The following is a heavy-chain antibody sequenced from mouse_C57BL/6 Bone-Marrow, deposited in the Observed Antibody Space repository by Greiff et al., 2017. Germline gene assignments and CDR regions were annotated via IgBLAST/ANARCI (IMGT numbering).Heavy chain of an antibody. D-gene: IGHD1-1*01. CDR1: GFTFSSYA. CDR2: ISDGGSYT. CDR3: ARGDYYGSWFAY. J-gene: IGHJ3*01. V-gene: IGHV5-4*01. Sequence: EVHLVESGGGLVKPGGSLKLSCAASGFTFSSYAMSWVRQTPEKRLEWVATISDGGSYTYYPDNVKGRFTISRDNAKHHLYLKMSHLQSEDTALYYCARGDYYGSWFAYWGQGTLVTVSA.